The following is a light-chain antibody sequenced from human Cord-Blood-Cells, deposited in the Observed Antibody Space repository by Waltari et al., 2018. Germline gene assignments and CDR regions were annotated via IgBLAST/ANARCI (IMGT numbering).Light chain of an antibody. CDR1: SSDVGGYNY. CDR2: DVS. CDR3: CSYAGSFHVV. Sequence: QSALTQPRSVSGSPGQSVTISCTGTSSDVGGYNYVSWYQQHPGKAPKLMIYDVSKRPPGVPDRFSGSKSGNTASLTISGLQAEDEADYYCCSYAGSFHVVFGGGTKLTVL. J-gene: IGLJ2*01. V-gene: IGLV2-11*01.